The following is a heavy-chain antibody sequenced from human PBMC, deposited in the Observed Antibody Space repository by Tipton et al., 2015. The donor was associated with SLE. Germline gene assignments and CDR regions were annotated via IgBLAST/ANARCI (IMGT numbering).Heavy chain of an antibody. Sequence: VQLVQSGAEVKKPGESLKISCKASGFTFTTFWIGWARQMPGKGLEWMGIIYPGDSDTIYSPSFQGQVTISADNSITTAFLQWNSTKASDTAMYYCARITSNGYYYGAFDIWGQGTMVTVSS. CDR3: ARITSNGYYYGAFDI. CDR1: GFTFTTFW. CDR2: IYPGDSDT. J-gene: IGHJ3*02. V-gene: IGHV5-51*03. D-gene: IGHD3-22*01.